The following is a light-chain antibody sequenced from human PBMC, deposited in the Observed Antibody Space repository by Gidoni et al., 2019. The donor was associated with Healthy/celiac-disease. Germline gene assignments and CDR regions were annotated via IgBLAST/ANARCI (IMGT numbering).Light chain of an antibody. V-gene: IGKV1-5*03. CDR1: QSISSW. J-gene: IGKJ1*01. CDR3: QQYNSYSQQT. CDR2: KAS. Sequence: DIQMTQSPSTLSASVGDRVTITCRASQSISSWLAWYQQKPGKAPKLLIYKASGLESGVPSRFSGSGSGTEFTLTISSLQPDDFATYYCQQYNSYSQQTFGQGTKVEIK.